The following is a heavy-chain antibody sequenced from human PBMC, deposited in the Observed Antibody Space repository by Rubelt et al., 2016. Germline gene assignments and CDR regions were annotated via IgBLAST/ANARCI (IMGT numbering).Heavy chain of an antibody. J-gene: IGHJ4*02. Sequence: VQLQQSGPGLVKPSQTLSLTCAVSGDSVSTNSAAWNWIRQSPSRGLEWLGRTYYRSNWYNDFAVSVESRITIDPDTSKNQFSLHLNSVTPEDTAVYYCARENSSSWELDSWGQGTLVTVSS. D-gene: IGHD6-13*01. CDR3: ARENSSSWELDS. CDR2: TYYRSNWYN. V-gene: IGHV6-1*01. CDR1: GDSVSTNSAA.